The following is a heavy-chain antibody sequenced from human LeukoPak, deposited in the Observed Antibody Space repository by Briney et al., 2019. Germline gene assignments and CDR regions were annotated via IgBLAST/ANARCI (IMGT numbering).Heavy chain of an antibody. CDR2: ISYDGSNK. CDR1: GFTFSSYA. V-gene: IGHV3-30*04. J-gene: IGHJ4*02. CDR3: ARRESSGWYVDY. D-gene: IGHD6-19*01. Sequence: GGSLRLSCAASGFTFSSYAMHWVRQAPGKGLEWVAVISYDGSNKYYADSVKGRVTISRDNSKNTLYLQMNRLRAEDKAVYYCARRESSGWYVDYWGQGTLVTVSS.